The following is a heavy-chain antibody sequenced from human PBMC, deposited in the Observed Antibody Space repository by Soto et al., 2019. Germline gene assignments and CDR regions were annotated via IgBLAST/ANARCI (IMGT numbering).Heavy chain of an antibody. J-gene: IGHJ6*02. CDR1: GGTFSSYA. Sequence: SVKVSCKASGGTFSSYAISWVRQAPGQGLEWMGGIIPIFGTANYAQKFQGRVTITADESTSTAYMELSSLRSEDTAVYYCARDRMDSSSFNSLYYYYGMDVWGQGTTVTVS. D-gene: IGHD6-13*01. CDR2: IIPIFGTA. V-gene: IGHV1-69*13. CDR3: ARDRMDSSSFNSLYYYYGMDV.